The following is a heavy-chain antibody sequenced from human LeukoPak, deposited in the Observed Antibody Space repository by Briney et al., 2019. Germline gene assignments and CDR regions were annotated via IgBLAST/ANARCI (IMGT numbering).Heavy chain of an antibody. J-gene: IGHJ4*02. CDR2: ISGSGGST. CDR1: GFTFSSYA. CDR3: AKGIRSSSWYCFDY. V-gene: IGHV3-23*01. Sequence: PGGSLRLSCAASGFTFSSYAMSWVRQAPGKGLEWVSAISGSGGSTYYADSVKGRFTISRDNAKNSLYLQMNSLRAEDTAVYYCAKGIRSSSWYCFDYWGQGTLVSVSS. D-gene: IGHD6-13*01.